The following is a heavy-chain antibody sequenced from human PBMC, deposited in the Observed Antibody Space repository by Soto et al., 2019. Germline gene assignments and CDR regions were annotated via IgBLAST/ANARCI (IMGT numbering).Heavy chain of an antibody. CDR3: AREAYSTSWYYFDF. CDR2: INPNGGGT. J-gene: IGHJ4*02. D-gene: IGHD6-13*01. Sequence: ASVKVSCKASGYTFNYQHLHWVRQAPGQGLEWMGIINPNGGGTRYAQKFQGRVTMTRDTSTSTVFMELDSLTSDDTAVYFCAREAYSTSWYYFDFWGQGTLVTVSS. V-gene: IGHV1-46*02. CDR1: GYTFNYQH.